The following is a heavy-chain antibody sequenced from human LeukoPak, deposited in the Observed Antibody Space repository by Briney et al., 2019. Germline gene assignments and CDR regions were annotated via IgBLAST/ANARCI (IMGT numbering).Heavy chain of an antibody. CDR1: GFTFDDYT. CDR2: ISWDGGST. V-gene: IGHV3-43*01. Sequence: GGSLRLSCAASGFTFDDYTMPWVRQAPGKGLEWVSLISWDGGSTYYADSVKGRFTISRDNSKNSLYLQMNSLRTEDTALYYCAKAVRPSYYYYMDVWGKGTTVTVSS. CDR3: AKAVRPSYYYYMDV. D-gene: IGHD3-10*01. J-gene: IGHJ6*03.